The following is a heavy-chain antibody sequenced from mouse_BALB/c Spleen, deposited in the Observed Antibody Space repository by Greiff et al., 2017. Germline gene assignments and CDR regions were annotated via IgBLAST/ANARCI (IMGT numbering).Heavy chain of an antibody. Sequence: EVKVVESGGGLVQPGGSLRLSCATSGFTFSDFYMEWVRQPPGKRLEWIAASRNKANDYTTEYSASVKGRFIVSRDTSQSILYLQMNALRAEDTAIYYCARSSPVHYAMDYWGQGTSVTVSS. V-gene: IGHV7-1*02. CDR3: ARSSPVHYAMDY. CDR2: SRNKANDYTT. D-gene: IGHD6-1*01. J-gene: IGHJ4*01. CDR1: GFTFSDFY.